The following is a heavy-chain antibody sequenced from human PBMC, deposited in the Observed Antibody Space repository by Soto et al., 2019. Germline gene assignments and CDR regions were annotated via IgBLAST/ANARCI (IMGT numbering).Heavy chain of an antibody. V-gene: IGHV3-15*01. CDR3: KRDGSGSYD. Sequence: EVQLVESGGGLVKPGGSLRLSCAASGFTFSNAWMSWVRQAPGKGLEWVGRIKSKTDGGPTDYAAPVKGRFTNSRDNSKNTLYLQMNSLKTEDTAVYYCKRDGSGSYDWGQGTLVTVSS. CDR2: IKSKTDGGPT. CDR1: GFTFSNAW. J-gene: IGHJ4*02. D-gene: IGHD3-10*01.